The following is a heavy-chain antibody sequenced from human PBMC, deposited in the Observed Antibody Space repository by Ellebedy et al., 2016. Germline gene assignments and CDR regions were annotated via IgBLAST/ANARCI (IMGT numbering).Heavy chain of an antibody. CDR1: GFTFSGYG. V-gene: IGHV3-30*18. D-gene: IGHD4-11*01. Sequence: GGSLRLXXAASGFTFSGYGMHWVRQAPGKGLEWVAVISFDGSNTYYADSVKGRFTISRDNSKNTLFLQMNSLRPEDTAVYYCAKGPMTRFDSWGQGTLVTVSS. CDR3: AKGPMTRFDS. J-gene: IGHJ4*02. CDR2: ISFDGSNT.